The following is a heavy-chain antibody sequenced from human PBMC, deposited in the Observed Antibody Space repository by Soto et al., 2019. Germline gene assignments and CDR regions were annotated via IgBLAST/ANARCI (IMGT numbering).Heavy chain of an antibody. CDR2: IYRGGIT. Sequence: PSETLSLTCAVSGYSISSGLYCGWIRQPPGKGLEWIGTIYRGGITYYNPSLKSRVTISIDTSKNHFSLRLSSVTATDTAVYFCAIGNPDWFDPWGQGTLVTVSS. CDR3: AIGNPDWFDP. J-gene: IGHJ5*02. CDR1: GYSISSGLY. D-gene: IGHD1-1*01. V-gene: IGHV4-38-2*01.